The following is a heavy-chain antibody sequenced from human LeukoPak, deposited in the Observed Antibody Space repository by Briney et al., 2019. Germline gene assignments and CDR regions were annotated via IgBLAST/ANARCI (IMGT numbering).Heavy chain of an antibody. J-gene: IGHJ4*02. Sequence: PSETLSLTCTVSGYSISSGYYWGWIRPPPGKGLEWIGSIYHSGSTYYNPSLKSRVTISVDTSKNQFSLKLSSVTAADTAVYYCARSIAARRGYIDYWGQGTLVTVSS. CDR1: GYSISSGYY. D-gene: IGHD6-6*01. CDR2: IYHSGST. CDR3: ARSIAARRGYIDY. V-gene: IGHV4-38-2*02.